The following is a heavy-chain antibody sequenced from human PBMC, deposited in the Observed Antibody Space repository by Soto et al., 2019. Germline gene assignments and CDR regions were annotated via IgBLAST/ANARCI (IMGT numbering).Heavy chain of an antibody. Sequence: QVQLVQSGAEVKKPGASVKVSCKASGYTFTSYGISWVRQAPGQGLEWMGWISAYNGNTNYAQKLESRVTMPTDTSTSTAYMELRSLRSDDTAVYYCARDSGDVLVPAASLDVWGQGTTVTVSS. CDR1: GYTFTSYG. V-gene: IGHV1-18*01. J-gene: IGHJ6*02. CDR2: ISAYNGNT. D-gene: IGHD2-2*01. CDR3: ARDSGDVLVPAASLDV.